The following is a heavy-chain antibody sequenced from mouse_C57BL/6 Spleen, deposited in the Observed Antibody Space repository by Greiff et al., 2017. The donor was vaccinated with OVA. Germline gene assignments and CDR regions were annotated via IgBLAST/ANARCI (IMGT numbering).Heavy chain of an antibody. V-gene: IGHV1-52*01. CDR2: IDPSDSET. D-gene: IGHD1-1*01. J-gene: IGHJ4*01. CDR3: AIGLYYYGSSYYAMYY. Sequence: QVQLQQPGAGLVRPGSSVKLSCKASGYTFTSYWMHWVKQRPIQGLEWIGNIDPSDSETNYNQKFKDKATLTVDKSSSTAYMQLSSLTSEDSAVYYCAIGLYYYGSSYYAMYYWGQGTSVTVSS. CDR1: GYTFTSYW.